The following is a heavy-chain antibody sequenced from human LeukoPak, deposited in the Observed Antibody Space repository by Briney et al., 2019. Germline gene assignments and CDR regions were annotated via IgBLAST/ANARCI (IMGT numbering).Heavy chain of an antibody. V-gene: IGHV1-8*01. CDR2: MNPNSGNT. Sequence: ASVKVSCKASGYTFTSYDINWVRQATGQGLEWMGWMNPNSGNTGYAQKFQGRVTMTRNTSISTAYMELSSLRSEDTAVYYCARGYYYDSSGYYPYFDYWGQGTLVTVSS. CDR1: GYTFTSYD. J-gene: IGHJ4*02. CDR3: ARGYYYDSSGYYPYFDY. D-gene: IGHD3-22*01.